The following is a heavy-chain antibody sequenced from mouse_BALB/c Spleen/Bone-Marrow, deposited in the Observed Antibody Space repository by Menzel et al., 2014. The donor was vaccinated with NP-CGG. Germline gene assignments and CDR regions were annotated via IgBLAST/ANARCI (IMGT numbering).Heavy chain of an antibody. CDR1: GFNIKDTY. CDR2: IDPANGNT. J-gene: IGHJ2*01. D-gene: IGHD2-2*01. Sequence: DVKLQESGAELVKPGASVKLSCTASGFNIKDTYMHWVKQRPEQGLEWIGRIDPANGNTKYGPKFQGKATITADTSSNTAYLQLSSLTSEDTAVYYCASYVYGYYFDYWGQGTTL. CDR3: ASYVYGYYFDY. V-gene: IGHV14-3*02.